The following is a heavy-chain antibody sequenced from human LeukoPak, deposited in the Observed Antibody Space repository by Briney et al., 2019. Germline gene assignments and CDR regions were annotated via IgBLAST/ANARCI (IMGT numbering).Heavy chain of an antibody. V-gene: IGHV1-69*13. CDR2: ITAIFRTT. CDR3: ARHSGYHSTMYLDY. CDR1: GGTFNSYA. D-gene: IGHD3-22*01. Sequence: SVKVSCKASGGTFNSYAISWVRQAPGQGLEWMGGITAIFRTTNYAQKFQGRVTITADESMSTVYMELSSLRSEDTAVYYCARHSGYHSTMYLDYWGQGTLVTVSS. J-gene: IGHJ4*02.